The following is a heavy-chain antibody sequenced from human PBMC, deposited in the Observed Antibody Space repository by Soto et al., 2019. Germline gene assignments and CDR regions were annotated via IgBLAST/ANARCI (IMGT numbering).Heavy chain of an antibody. CDR1: GYTFTNHA. J-gene: IGHJ4*02. Sequence: ASVKVSCKASGYTFTNHAIHWVRQAPGQGLEWMGWISAYNDKTTYAQKFQGRLTMTTDTSSNTAYMELRSLRYDDTAVYYCARFTGISKWTFDSWGQGTLVTVS. CDR2: ISAYNDKT. V-gene: IGHV1-18*01. D-gene: IGHD1-26*01. CDR3: ARFTGISKWTFDS.